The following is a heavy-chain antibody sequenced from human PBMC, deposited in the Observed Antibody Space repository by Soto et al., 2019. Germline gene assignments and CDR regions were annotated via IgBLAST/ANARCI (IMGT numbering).Heavy chain of an antibody. Sequence: PGESLKISCKGSGYSFTSYWISWVRQMPGKGLEWMGRIDPSDSYTNYSPSFQGHVTISADKSISTAYLQWSSLKASDTAMYYCARQYFMGWEYDSSGYYYGAAYWGQGTLVTVSS. D-gene: IGHD3-22*01. CDR3: ARQYFMGWEYDSSGYYYGAAY. CDR2: IDPSDSYT. V-gene: IGHV5-10-1*01. CDR1: GYSFTSYW. J-gene: IGHJ4*02.